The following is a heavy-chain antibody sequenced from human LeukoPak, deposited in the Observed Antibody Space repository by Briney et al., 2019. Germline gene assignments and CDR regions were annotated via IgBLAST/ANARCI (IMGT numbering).Heavy chain of an antibody. Sequence: KPSETLSLTCTVSGYSISSGYYWGWIRQPPGKGLEWIGSIYHSGSTYYNPSLKSRVTISVDASKNQFSLKLSSVTAADTAVYYCARAFDSGSYADDYWGQGTLVTVSS. CDR3: ARAFDSGSYADDY. V-gene: IGHV4-38-2*02. J-gene: IGHJ4*02. CDR1: GYSISSGYY. CDR2: IYHSGST. D-gene: IGHD1-26*01.